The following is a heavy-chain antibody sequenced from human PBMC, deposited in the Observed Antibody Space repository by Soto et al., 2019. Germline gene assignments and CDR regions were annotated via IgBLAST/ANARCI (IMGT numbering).Heavy chain of an antibody. CDR3: AKSWAITNTYLSAFDM. CDR1: GFTFHDYA. V-gene: IGHV3-9*01. D-gene: IGHD1-20*01. Sequence: EVQLVESGGGLVQPGRSLRLSCAASGFTFHDYAMHWVRQAPGKGLEWVSGITWNSGSLGYADSVKGRFTMSRDNAKNSLYLQMNSLRAEDTALYYCAKSWAITNTYLSAFDMWGQGTMVTVSS. J-gene: IGHJ3*02. CDR2: ITWNSGSL.